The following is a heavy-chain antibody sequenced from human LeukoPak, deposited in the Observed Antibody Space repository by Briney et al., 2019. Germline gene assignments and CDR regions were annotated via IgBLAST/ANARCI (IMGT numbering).Heavy chain of an antibody. D-gene: IGHD1-26*01. CDR3: ARGRGPYSGSYSEFDY. CDR2: IGTAGDT. V-gene: IGHV3-13*01. J-gene: IGHJ4*02. CDR1: GFTFSSYD. Sequence: GGSLRLSCAASGFTFSSYDMHWVRQATGKGLEWVSAIGTAGDTYYPGSVKGRFTISRENAKNPLYLQMNSLRAGDTAVYYCARGRGPYSGSYSEFDYWGQGALVTVSS.